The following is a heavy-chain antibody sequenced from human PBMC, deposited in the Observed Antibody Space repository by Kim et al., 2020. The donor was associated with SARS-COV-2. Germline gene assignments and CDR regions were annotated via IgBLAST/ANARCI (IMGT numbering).Heavy chain of an antibody. CDR2: ISYDGSNK. Sequence: GGSLRLSCAASGFTFSSYAMHWVRQAPGKGLEWVAVISYDGSNKYYADSVKGRFTISRDNSKNTLYLQMNSLRAEDTAVYYCARGEVVVVVAATYSYWGQGTLVTVSS. CDR1: GFTFSSYA. D-gene: IGHD2-15*01. CDR3: ARGEVVVVVAATYSY. V-gene: IGHV3-30*04. J-gene: IGHJ4*02.